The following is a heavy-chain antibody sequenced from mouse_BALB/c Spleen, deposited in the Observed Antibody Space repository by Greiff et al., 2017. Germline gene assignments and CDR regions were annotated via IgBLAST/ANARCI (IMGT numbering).Heavy chain of an antibody. CDR2: IWAGGST. D-gene: IGHD1-1*01. CDR3: ARDRNYGSSFWYFDV. J-gene: IGHJ1*01. Sequence: VMLVESGPGLVAPSQSLSITCTVSGFSLTSYGVHWVRQPPGKGLEWLGVIWAGGSTNYNSALMSRLSISKDNSKSQVFLKMNSLQTDDTAMYYCARDRNYGSSFWYFDVWGAGTTVTVSS. CDR1: GFSLTSYG. V-gene: IGHV2-9*02.